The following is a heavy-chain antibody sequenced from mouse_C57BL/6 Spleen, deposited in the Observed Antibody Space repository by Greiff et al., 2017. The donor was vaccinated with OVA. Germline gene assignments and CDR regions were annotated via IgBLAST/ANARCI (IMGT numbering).Heavy chain of an antibody. D-gene: IGHD4-1*01. Sequence: EVKLMESEGGLVQPGSSMKLSCTASGFTFSDYYMAWVRQGPEKGLEWVANINYDGSRPHYLDSLKSSFIISRDNAKNILYLQMSSLKSEDTATYYCARVSSANCVFDYWGQGTTLTVSS. CDR3: ARVSSANCVFDY. CDR2: INYDGSRP. J-gene: IGHJ2*01. CDR1: GFTFSDYY. V-gene: IGHV5-16*01.